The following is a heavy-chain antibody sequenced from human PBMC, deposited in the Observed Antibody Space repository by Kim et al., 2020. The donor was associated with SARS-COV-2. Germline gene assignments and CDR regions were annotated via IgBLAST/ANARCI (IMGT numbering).Heavy chain of an antibody. J-gene: IGHJ6*02. V-gene: IGHV1-46*01. CDR2: INPSGGST. D-gene: IGHD1-26*01. CDR3: ASEWGIVDYYYYGMDV. Sequence: ASVKVSCKASGYTFTSYYMHWVRQAPGQGLEWMGIINPSGGSTSYAQKFQGRVTMTRDTSTSTVYMELSSLRSEDTAVYYCASEWGIVDYYYYGMDVWGQGTTVTVSS. CDR1: GYTFTSYY.